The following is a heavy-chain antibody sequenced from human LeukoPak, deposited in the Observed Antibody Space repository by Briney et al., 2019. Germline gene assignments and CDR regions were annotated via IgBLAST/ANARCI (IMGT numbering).Heavy chain of an antibody. D-gene: IGHD3-22*01. J-gene: IGHJ4*02. Sequence: PSETLSLTCTVSGGSISSGDYYWTWIRQPQGKGLEWIGYIYYSGSTYYNPSLKSRVTISVDTSKNQFSLKLSSVTAADTAVYYCARGDSAYYYDSSGYGYWGQGTLVTVSS. V-gene: IGHV4-30-4*08. CDR1: GGSISSGDYY. CDR2: IYYSGST. CDR3: ARGDSAYYYDSSGYGY.